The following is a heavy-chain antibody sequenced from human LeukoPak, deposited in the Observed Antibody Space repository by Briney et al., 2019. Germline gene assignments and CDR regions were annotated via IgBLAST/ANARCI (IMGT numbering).Heavy chain of an antibody. Sequence: GASVKVSCKASGYTFTSYGISWVRQAPGQGLEWMGCISAYNGNTNYAQKLQGRVTMTTDTSTSTAYMELRSLRSDDTAVYYCARRPRSVGPAIPDYWGQGTLVTVSS. J-gene: IGHJ4*02. CDR3: ARRPRSVGPAIPDY. D-gene: IGHD2-15*01. CDR1: GYTFTSYG. V-gene: IGHV1-18*01. CDR2: ISAYNGNT.